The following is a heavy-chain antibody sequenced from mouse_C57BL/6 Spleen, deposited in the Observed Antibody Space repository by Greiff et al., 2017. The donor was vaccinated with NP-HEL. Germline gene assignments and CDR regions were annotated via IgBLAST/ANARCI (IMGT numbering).Heavy chain of an antibody. CDR1: GYTFTDYN. D-gene: IGHD1-1*01. V-gene: IGHV1-18*01. CDR2: INPNNGGT. J-gene: IGHJ4*01. Sequence: VQLQQSGPELVQPGASVKISCKASGYTFTDYNMDWVKQSHGKSLEWIGDINPNNGGTIYNQKLTGQATLTVDKPSSTAYLELRRLTVEATAVYYCARDYYGSTVPMDDWGQGTSVTVSS. CDR3: ARDYYGSTVPMDD.